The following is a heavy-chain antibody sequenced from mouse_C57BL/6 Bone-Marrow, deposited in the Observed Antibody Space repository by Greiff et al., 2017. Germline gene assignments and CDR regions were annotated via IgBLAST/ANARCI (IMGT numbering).Heavy chain of an antibody. V-gene: IGHV1-59*01. CDR3: ARDYDYDDWDFDV. J-gene: IGHJ1*03. CDR2: IDPSDSYT. Sequence: VQLQQPGAELVRPGTSVKLSCKASGYTFTSYWMHWVKQRPGQGLEWIGVIDPSDSYTNYNQKFKGKATLTVDTSSSTAYMQLSSLTSEDSAVYYCARDYDYDDWDFDVWGTGTTVTVSS. D-gene: IGHD2-4*01. CDR1: GYTFTSYW.